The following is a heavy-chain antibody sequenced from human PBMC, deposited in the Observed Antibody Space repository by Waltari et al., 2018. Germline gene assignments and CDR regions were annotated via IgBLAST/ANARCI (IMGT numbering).Heavy chain of an antibody. CDR2: IYTSGST. CDR1: GGSISSYY. J-gene: IGHJ4*02. CDR3: ARVSPTSPEQWLVENYFDY. V-gene: IGHV4-4*07. D-gene: IGHD6-19*01. Sequence: QVQLQESGPGLVKPSETLSLTCTVSGGSISSYYWSWIRQPAGKGLEWIGRIYTSGSTNYNPALKSRFTMSVDTSKNQFSLKLSSVTAADTAVYYCARVSPTSPEQWLVENYFDYWGQGTLVTVSS.